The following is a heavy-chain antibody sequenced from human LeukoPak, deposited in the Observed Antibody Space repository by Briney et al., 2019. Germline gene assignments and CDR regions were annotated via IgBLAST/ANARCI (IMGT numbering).Heavy chain of an antibody. CDR2: IDDGGTGT. J-gene: IGHJ5*02. CDR1: GFPFSGYW. CDR3: ARSASGYDS. D-gene: IGHD5-12*01. Sequence: GGSLRLSCAASGFPFSGYWMHWVRQAPGKGLVWVSRIDDGGTGTTYADSVKGRFTISRDNAKNTLYLQMNNLRVEDTAVYYCARSASGYDSWGQGTLVTVSS. V-gene: IGHV3-74*01.